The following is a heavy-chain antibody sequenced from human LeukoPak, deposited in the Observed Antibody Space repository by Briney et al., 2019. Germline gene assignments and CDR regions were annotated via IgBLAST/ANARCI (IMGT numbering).Heavy chain of an antibody. CDR2: ISGSGGST. J-gene: IGHJ4*02. CDR3: AKGRTWIQLWFAY. V-gene: IGHV3-23*01. CDR1: GFTFSSYA. Sequence: PGGSLRLSCAASGFTFSSYAMSWVRQAPGKGLEWVSAISGSGGSTYYADSVKGRFTISRDNSKNTPYLQMNSLRAEDTAVYYCAKGRTWIQLWFAYWGQGTLVTVSS. D-gene: IGHD5-18*01.